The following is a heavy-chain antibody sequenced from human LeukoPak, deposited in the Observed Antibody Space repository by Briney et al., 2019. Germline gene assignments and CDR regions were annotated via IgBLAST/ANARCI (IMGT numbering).Heavy chain of an antibody. CDR2: IYASGST. Sequence: PSETLSLTCTVSGGAISNYYWSWIRQPAGKGLEWIGRIYASGSTNYNPSLKSRVTMSLNTSKNQFSLKLSSVTAADTAVYYCARDSEASLTDAFDIWGQGTMVTVSS. CDR3: ARDSEASLTDAFDI. V-gene: IGHV4-4*07. CDR1: GGAISNYY. J-gene: IGHJ3*02.